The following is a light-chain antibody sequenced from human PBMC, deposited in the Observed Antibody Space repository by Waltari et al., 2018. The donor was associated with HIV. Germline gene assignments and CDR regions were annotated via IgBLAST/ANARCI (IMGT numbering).Light chain of an antibody. CDR2: DVS. J-gene: IGLJ3*02. CDR3: CSHAGSYTLV. Sequence: QSALTQPRSVSGSPGQSVTISCPGTSSDARRYNYVSWYQQHPGNAPKLMIYDVSKRPSGVPDRFSGSKSGNTASLTISGLQAEDEADYYCCSHAGSYTLVFGGGTKLTVL. V-gene: IGLV2-11*01. CDR1: SSDARRYNY.